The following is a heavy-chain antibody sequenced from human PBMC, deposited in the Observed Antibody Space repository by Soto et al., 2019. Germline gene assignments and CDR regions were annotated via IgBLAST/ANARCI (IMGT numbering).Heavy chain of an antibody. CDR1: GLTFSSYW. Sequence: EVQLVESGGGLVQPGGSLRLSCEASGLTFSSYWMSWVRQAPGKGLEWVAIIKEDGTEIYYVDSVRGRFTISRDNAKNSLYLKMHSLRAEDTAVYYCARDGDGYNRVAFDIWGQGTMVTVSS. CDR2: IKEDGTEI. J-gene: IGHJ3*02. D-gene: IGHD5-12*01. CDR3: ARDGDGYNRVAFDI. V-gene: IGHV3-7*04.